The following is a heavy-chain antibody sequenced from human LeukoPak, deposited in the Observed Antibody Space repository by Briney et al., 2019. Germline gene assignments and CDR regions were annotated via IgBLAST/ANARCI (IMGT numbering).Heavy chain of an antibody. J-gene: IGHJ4*02. Sequence: GGSLRLSCAASGFTFNNYGMHWVRQAPGKGLEWVAVISHDGRNIHYPDSVKGRFTISRDISTDTLWLQMDSLRTEDTAVYYCAKGPLRGTAAAIDYWGQGTLVTVSS. CDR1: GFTFNNYG. CDR3: AKGPLRGTAAAIDY. CDR2: ISHDGRNI. D-gene: IGHD2-2*01. V-gene: IGHV3-30*18.